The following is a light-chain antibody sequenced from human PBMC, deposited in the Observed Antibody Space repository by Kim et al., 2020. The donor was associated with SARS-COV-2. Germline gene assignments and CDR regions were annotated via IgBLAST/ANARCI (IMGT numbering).Light chain of an antibody. CDR1: QSVSSSY. V-gene: IGKV3-20*01. CDR3: QQYGSSPLT. J-gene: IGKJ4*01. Sequence: APGERATLSCGASQSVSSSYLGWYQQKPGQAPRLLIYGASSRATGIPDRFRGSGSGTDFTITISRLEPEDSAVYYCQQYGSSPLTFGGGTKVDIK. CDR2: GAS.